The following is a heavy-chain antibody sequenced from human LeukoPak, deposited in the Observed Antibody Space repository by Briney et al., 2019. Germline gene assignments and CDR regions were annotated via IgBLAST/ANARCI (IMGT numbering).Heavy chain of an antibody. J-gene: IGHJ4*02. CDR2: INPNSGGT. D-gene: IGHD3-10*01. Sequence: ASVKVSCKASGYTFTGYYMNWVRQAPGQGLEWMGWINPNSGGTNYAQKFQGRVTMTRDTSISTAYMELSRLRSDDTAVFYCARSFPMVRGVIITPFDYWGQRTLVTVSS. CDR3: ARSFPMVRGVIITPFDY. V-gene: IGHV1-2*02. CDR1: GYTFTGYY.